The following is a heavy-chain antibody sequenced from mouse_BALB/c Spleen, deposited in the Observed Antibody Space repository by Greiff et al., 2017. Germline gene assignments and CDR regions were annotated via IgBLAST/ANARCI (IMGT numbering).Heavy chain of an antibody. V-gene: IGHV1S81*02. D-gene: IGHD1-2*01. CDR3: ARSLLRLRGTWFAD. Sequence: VQLQQPGAELVKPGASVKLSCKASGYTFTSYWMHWVKQRPGQGLEWIGEINPSNGRTNYNEKFKSKATLTVDKSSSTAYMQLSSLTSEDNAVYYCARSLLRLRGTWFADWGQGTLVTVSA. CDR1: GYTFTSYW. CDR2: INPSNGRT. J-gene: IGHJ3*01.